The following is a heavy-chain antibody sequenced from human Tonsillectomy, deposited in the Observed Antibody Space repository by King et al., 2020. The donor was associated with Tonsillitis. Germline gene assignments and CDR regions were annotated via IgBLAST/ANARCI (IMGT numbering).Heavy chain of an antibody. D-gene: IGHD2-21*01. CDR2: INPSGRT. Sequence: VQLQQWGAGLLKPSETLSLTCAVYGGSFSGYLWSWIRQPPGQGLEWIGEINPSGRTYYNPSLKSRVTMSLDPSKNQFTLKLSSVTAANTVEYYCARESMFVQNAFDIWGQGTMLTISS. V-gene: IGHV4-34*01. J-gene: IGHJ3*02. CDR3: ARESMFVQNAFDI. CDR1: GGSFSGYL.